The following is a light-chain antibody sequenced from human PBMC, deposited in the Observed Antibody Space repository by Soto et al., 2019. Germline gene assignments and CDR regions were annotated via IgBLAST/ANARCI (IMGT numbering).Light chain of an antibody. V-gene: IGLV2-11*01. J-gene: IGLJ1*01. Sequence: SVLTQPRSGSGSPGQSVTISCTGTSSDVGGYNYVSWYQQHPGKAPKLMIYDVSKRPSGVPDRFSGSKSGNTASLTISGLQAEDEADYYCCSYAGSYTLVFGTGTKVPVL. CDR2: DVS. CDR3: CSYAGSYTLV. CDR1: SSDVGGYNY.